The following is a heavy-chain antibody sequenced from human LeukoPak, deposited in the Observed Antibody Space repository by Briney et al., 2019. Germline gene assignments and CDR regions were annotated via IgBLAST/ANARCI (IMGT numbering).Heavy chain of an antibody. CDR1: GDSISSSSYY. V-gene: IGHV4-39*07. D-gene: IGHD2-2*02. CDR2: IYYSGST. CDR3: AVSRKYPAYGMDV. J-gene: IGHJ6*02. Sequence: SETLSLTCTVSGDSISSSSYYWGWIRQPPGKGLEWIGSIYYSGSTSYNPSLKSRVTISLDTSKNQFSLKLTSVTAADTAVYYCAVSRKYPAYGMDVWGQGTTVTVSS.